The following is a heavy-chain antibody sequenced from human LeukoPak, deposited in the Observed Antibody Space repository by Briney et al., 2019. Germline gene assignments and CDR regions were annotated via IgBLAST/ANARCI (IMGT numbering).Heavy chain of an antibody. V-gene: IGHV3-30*18. J-gene: IGHJ4*02. Sequence: GGALGLSFAASGFAFSNYYIHWGRPPPGKGGEGGGVISYDGRNMYYGDSVKGRFTISRDNSKNTLYLQMNSLRPEDTAVYYCAKSLSSGWSSYYFGDWGQGALVTVSS. CDR1: GFAFSNYY. CDR2: ISYDGRNM. CDR3: AKSLSSGWSSYYFGD. D-gene: IGHD6-19*01.